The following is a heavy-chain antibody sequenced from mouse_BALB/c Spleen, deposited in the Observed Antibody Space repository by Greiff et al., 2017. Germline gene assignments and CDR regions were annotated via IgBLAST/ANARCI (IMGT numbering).Heavy chain of an antibody. CDR1: GYTFTSYT. Sequence: VKLQQSAAELARPGASVKMSCKASGYTFTSYTMHWVKQRPGQGLEWIGYINPSSGYTEYNQKFKDKTTLTADKSSSTAYMQLSSLTSEDSAVYYCARGEVTGTRDAMDYWGQGTSVTVSS. D-gene: IGHD4-1*01. CDR2: INPSSGYT. J-gene: IGHJ4*01. CDR3: ARGEVTGTRDAMDY. V-gene: IGHV1-4*02.